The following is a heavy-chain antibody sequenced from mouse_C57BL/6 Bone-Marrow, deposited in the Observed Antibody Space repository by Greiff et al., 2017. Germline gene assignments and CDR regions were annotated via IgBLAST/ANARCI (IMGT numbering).Heavy chain of an antibody. CDR3: ARQDYDSSSWFAD. CDR2: INPNNGGT. J-gene: IGHJ3*01. Sequence: VQLQQSGPELVKPGASVKMSCKASGYTFTDYNMPWVKQSHGKSLEWIGYINPNNGGTSYNQKLKGKVTLTVNKYSSTAYMELRSLTSEDSAYYYSARQDYDSSSWFADWGQGTLVTVSA. V-gene: IGHV1-22*01. CDR1: GYTFTDYN. D-gene: IGHD1-1*01.